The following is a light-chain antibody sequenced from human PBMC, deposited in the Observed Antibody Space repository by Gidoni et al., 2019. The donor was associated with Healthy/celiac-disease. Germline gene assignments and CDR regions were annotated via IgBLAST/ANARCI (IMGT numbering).Light chain of an antibody. CDR3: AAWDDSLNGWV. Sequence: TISCSGTSSNIGSNTVNWYQHLSGTAPKLLLYSNTQRPSGVPARFSGSMSGTSASLAISVLQSEDEADYYCAAWDDSLNGWVFGGGIKLTVL. CDR1: SSNIGSNT. V-gene: IGLV1-44*01. J-gene: IGLJ3*02. CDR2: SNT.